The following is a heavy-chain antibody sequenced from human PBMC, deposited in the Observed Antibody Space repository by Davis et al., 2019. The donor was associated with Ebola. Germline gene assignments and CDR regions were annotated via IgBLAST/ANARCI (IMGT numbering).Heavy chain of an antibody. CDR1: GYTFTSYY. D-gene: IGHD3-3*01. J-gene: IGHJ6*02. Sequence: ASVKVSCKASGYTFTSYYMHWVRQAPGKGLEWMGGFDPEDGETIYAQKFQGRVTMTRNTSISTAYMELSSLRSEDTAVYYCAREGGYDFWSGYRNDYGMDVWGQGTTVTVSS. CDR2: FDPEDGET. CDR3: AREGGYDFWSGYRNDYGMDV. V-gene: IGHV1-24*01.